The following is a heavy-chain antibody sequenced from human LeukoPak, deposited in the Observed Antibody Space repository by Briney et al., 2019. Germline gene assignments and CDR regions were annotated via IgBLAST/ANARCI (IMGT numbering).Heavy chain of an antibody. D-gene: IGHD3-9*01. CDR3: ARDILTGLRSYGMDV. V-gene: IGHV3-48*01. CDR2: IGTSSTTI. CDR1: GFTFSSYT. J-gene: IGHJ6*02. Sequence: GGSLRLSCAASGFTFSSYTMNWVRQPPGKGLEWVSNIGTSSTTIYYADSVKGRFTISRDNAKNSLYLQMNSLRADDTAVYYCARDILTGLRSYGMDVWGQGTTVTVSS.